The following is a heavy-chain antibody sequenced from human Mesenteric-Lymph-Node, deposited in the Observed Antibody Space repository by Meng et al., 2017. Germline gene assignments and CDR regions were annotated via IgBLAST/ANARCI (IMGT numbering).Heavy chain of an antibody. CDR3: AKDLYDFWSGYLSY. J-gene: IGHJ4*02. CDR2: IKQDGSEK. D-gene: IGHD3-3*01. Sequence: GESLKISCAASGFTFSSYWMSWVRQAPGKGLEWVANIKQDGSEKYYVDSVKGRFTISRDNAKNSLYLQMNSLRAEDTALYYCAKDLYDFWSGYLSYWGQGTLVTVSS. V-gene: IGHV3-7*03. CDR1: GFTFSSYW.